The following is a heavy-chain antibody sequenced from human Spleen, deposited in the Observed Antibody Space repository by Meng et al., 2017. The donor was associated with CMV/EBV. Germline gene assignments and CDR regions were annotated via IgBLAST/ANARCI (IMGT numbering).Heavy chain of an antibody. V-gene: IGHV1-18*01. J-gene: IGHJ5*02. CDR1: GYNFTNFP. D-gene: IGHD3-22*01. CDR3: ARIRHYYYDSSGSSCFDP. CDR2: ISAYNGNT. Sequence: ASVKVSCKASGYNFTNFPITWVRQAPGQGLEWMGWISAYNGNTNYAQNLQGRVTMTTDTSTTTAYMELRSLRSDDTAVYYCARIRHYYYDSSGSSCFDPWGQGTLVTVSS.